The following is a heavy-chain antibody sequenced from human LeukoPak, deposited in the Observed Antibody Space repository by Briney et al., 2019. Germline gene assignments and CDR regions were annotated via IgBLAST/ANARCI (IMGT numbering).Heavy chain of an antibody. CDR3: AKDHGVAVAAPSYMDV. CDR2: ISGTGESI. Sequence: GGSLRLSCAASGFTFSGYTMSWVRQAPGKGLEWVSAISGTGESIYYADSVKGRFTISRDNSKNTLYLQMNSLRAEDTAVYYCAKDHGVAVAAPSYMDVWGKGTTVTVSS. CDR1: GFTFSGYT. D-gene: IGHD6-19*01. J-gene: IGHJ6*03. V-gene: IGHV3-23*01.